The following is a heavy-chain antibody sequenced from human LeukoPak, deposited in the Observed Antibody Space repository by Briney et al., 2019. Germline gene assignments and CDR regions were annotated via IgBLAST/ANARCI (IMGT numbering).Heavy chain of an antibody. J-gene: IGHJ4*02. CDR1: GFTVSSNY. V-gene: IGHV3-53*01. Sequence: PEGSLRLSCAASGFTVSSNYMSWVRQAPGKGLEWVSVIYSGGSTYYADFVKGRFTISRDNSKNTLYLQMNSLRAEDTAVYYCARLMEGYFDYWGQGTLVTVSS. CDR3: ARLMEGYFDY. D-gene: IGHD3-3*01. CDR2: IYSGGST.